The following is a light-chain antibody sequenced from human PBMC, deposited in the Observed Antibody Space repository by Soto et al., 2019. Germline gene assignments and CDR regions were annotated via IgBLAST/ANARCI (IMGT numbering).Light chain of an antibody. Sequence: QSALTQPRSVSGSPGQSVTLSCTGTSNDVGGYNYVSWYQQYPGKAPTLMIYGVGKRPSGVPDRFSGSKSGNTASLIISGLQAEDEADYYCCSYAGSYSLVFGGGTQLTVL. CDR2: GVG. J-gene: IGLJ2*01. V-gene: IGLV2-11*01. CDR1: SNDVGGYNY. CDR3: CSYAGSYSLV.